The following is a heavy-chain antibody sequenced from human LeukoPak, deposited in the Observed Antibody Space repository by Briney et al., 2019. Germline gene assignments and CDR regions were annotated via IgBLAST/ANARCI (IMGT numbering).Heavy chain of an antibody. J-gene: IGHJ4*02. CDR1: GYTFTGYY. V-gene: IGHV1-2*02. CDR3: ARPLSGYDYTDFDY. CDR2: INPNSGGT. D-gene: IGHD5-12*01. Sequence: ASVKVSCQASGYTFTGYYMHWVRQAPGQGLEWMGWINPNSGGTNYAQKFQGRVTMTRDTSISTAYMELSRLRSDDTAVYYCARPLSGYDYTDFDYWGQGTLVTVSS.